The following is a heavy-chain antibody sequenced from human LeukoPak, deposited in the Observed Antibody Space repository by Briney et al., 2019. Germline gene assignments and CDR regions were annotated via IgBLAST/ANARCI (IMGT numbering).Heavy chain of an antibody. J-gene: IGHJ3*02. Sequence: SVKVSCKASGGTFSSYAISWVRQAPGQGLEWMGGIIPIFGTANYAQMFQGRVTFTADESTTTAYMELSSLRSEDTAVYYCARPGGGSSSWYGNGAFDIWGQGTLVTVSS. CDR2: IIPIFGTA. CDR1: GGTFSSYA. CDR3: ARPGGGSSSWYGNGAFDI. V-gene: IGHV1-69*01. D-gene: IGHD6-13*01.